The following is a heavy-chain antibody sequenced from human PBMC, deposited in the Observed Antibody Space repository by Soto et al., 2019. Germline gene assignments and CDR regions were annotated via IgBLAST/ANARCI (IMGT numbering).Heavy chain of an antibody. CDR2: ISYDGSNK. CDR1: GFPFSSYG. V-gene: IGHV3-30*03. J-gene: IGHJ4*02. CDR3: AGGQYYFDY. D-gene: IGHD2-15*01. Sequence: QVQLVESGGGVVQPGRSLRLSCAASGFPFSSYGMHWVRQAPGKGLEWVAHISYDGSNKHYTDSVKGRFTISRDNSKNMLYLQMSRLRAEDTAVDYCAGGQYYFDYCGQGTRVSVSS.